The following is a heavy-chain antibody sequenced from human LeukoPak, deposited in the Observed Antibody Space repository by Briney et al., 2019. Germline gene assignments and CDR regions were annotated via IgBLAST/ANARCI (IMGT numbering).Heavy chain of an antibody. CDR3: ATMVRGVLPDY. CDR1: GFTFSSYW. CDR2: IKQDGSEK. J-gene: IGHJ4*02. Sequence: PGGSLRLSCAASGFTFSSYWMSWVRQAPGKGLEWVANIKQDGSEKYYVDSVKGRFTISRDNAKNSLYLQMNSLGAEDTAVYYCATMVRGVLPDYWGQGTLVTVSS. D-gene: IGHD3-10*01. V-gene: IGHV3-7*03.